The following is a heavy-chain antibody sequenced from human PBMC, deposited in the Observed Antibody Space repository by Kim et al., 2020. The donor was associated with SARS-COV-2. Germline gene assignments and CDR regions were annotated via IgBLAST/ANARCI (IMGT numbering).Heavy chain of an antibody. CDR1: GGSISPYY. CDR2: VYYNGNT. V-gene: IGHV4-59*01. D-gene: IGHD6-6*01. CDR3: VRGGSIATRPLDS. J-gene: IGHJ4*02. Sequence: SETLSLRCSVSGGSISPYYWHWIRQAPGKGLEWIGYVYYNGNTKYHPSLTGRVTISIDTSNNMFSLEMMSVTAADTALYFCVRGGSIATRPLDSWCQGIL.